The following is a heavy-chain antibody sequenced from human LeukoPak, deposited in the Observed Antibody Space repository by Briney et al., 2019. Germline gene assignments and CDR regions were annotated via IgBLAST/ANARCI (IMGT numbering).Heavy chain of an antibody. CDR1: GGSISSYY. Sequence: PSETLSLTCTVSGGSISSYYWSWLRQPAGKGLELIGRTYTRGNINYNPSLKSRVTMSVHTSKNQFSLKLSSVTAADTAVYYCVRDPWGRNWFDPWGQGTLVTVSS. J-gene: IGHJ5*02. CDR3: VRDPWGRNWFDP. D-gene: IGHD7-27*01. CDR2: TYTRGNI. V-gene: IGHV4-4*07.